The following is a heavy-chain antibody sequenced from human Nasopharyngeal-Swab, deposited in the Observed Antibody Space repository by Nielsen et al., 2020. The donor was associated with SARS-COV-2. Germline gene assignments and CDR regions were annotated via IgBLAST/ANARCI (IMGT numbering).Heavy chain of an antibody. CDR3: AKAGRDISSTNDFDL. CDR1: GFTFNRLA. V-gene: IGHV3-23*01. D-gene: IGHD3-9*01. Sequence: GESLKISCEASGFTFNRLAMSWVRQAPGQGLEWVAGLSNNGDTTYYADSVEGRFTISRDNSKNKMFLQMNNLRTDETAVYYCAKAGRDISSTNDFDLWGQGTLVTVSS. J-gene: IGHJ3*01. CDR2: LSNNGDTT.